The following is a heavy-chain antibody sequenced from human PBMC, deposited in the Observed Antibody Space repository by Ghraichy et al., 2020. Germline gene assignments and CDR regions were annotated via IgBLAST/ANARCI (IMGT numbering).Heavy chain of an antibody. Sequence: GGSLRLSCAASGFRFTNYAMTWVRQAPGKGLEWVSTLNHNDGTTYYADSVRGRFTISRDTSKSTLYLQMNSLRADDTARYYCAKRGGSDGWGFFDTWGQGTLVTVSS. D-gene: IGHD1-26*01. V-gene: IGHV3-23*01. CDR2: LNHNDGTT. CDR3: AKRGGSDGWGFFDT. CDR1: GFRFTNYA. J-gene: IGHJ4*02.